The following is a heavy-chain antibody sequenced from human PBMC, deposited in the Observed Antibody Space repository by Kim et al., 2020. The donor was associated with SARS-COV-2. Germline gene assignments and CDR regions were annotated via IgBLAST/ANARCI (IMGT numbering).Heavy chain of an antibody. D-gene: IGHD3-10*01. V-gene: IGHV3-33*01. CDR1: GFTFSSYG. CDR2: IWYDGSNK. J-gene: IGHJ6*02. Sequence: GGSLRLSCAASGFTFSSYGMHWVRQAPGKGLEWVAVIWYDGSNKYYADSVKGRFTISRDNSKNTLYLQMNSLRAEDTAVYYCAREGTYYYGSGSYSAYYYGMDVWGQGTTVTVSS. CDR3: AREGTYYYGSGSYSAYYYGMDV.